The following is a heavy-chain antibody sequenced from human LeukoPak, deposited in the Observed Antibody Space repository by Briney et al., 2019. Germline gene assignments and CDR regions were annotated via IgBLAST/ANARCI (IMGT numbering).Heavy chain of an antibody. CDR3: ARGRSTIWYSSSLDY. V-gene: IGHV4-34*01. CDR2: INHSGST. CDR1: GGSFSGYY. Sequence: KPSETLSLTCAVYGGSFSGYYWSWIRQPPGKGREWIGEINHSGSTNYNPSLKSRVTISVDTSKNQFSLKLSSVTAADTAVYYCARGRSTIWYSSSLDYWGQGTLVTVSS. D-gene: IGHD6-6*01. J-gene: IGHJ4*02.